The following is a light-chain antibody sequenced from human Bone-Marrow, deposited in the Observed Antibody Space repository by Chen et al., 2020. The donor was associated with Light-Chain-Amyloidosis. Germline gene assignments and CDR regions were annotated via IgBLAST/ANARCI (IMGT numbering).Light chain of an antibody. CDR2: EDD. V-gene: IGLV6-57*01. CDR3: QSYQGSSQGV. Sequence: NFMLTQPHSVSESPGKTVIISCTRSSGSIATNYVQWYQQRPSSSPPTVIYEDDQRPSGVPDRFSGSIDRSSNSASLTISGLKTEDEADYYCQSYQGSSQGVFGGGTKLTVL. J-gene: IGLJ3*02. CDR1: SGSIATNY.